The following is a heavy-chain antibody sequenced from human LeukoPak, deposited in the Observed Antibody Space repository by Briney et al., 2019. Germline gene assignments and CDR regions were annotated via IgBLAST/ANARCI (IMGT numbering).Heavy chain of an antibody. J-gene: IGHJ4*02. CDR3: ARLVAVAGRLDF. CDR2: SNTYNGNT. V-gene: IGHV1-18*01. D-gene: IGHD6-19*01. Sequence: ASVKVSYKASGYTFNSYGISWVRQAPGQGLEWMGWSNTYNGNTNYAQKFQGRVTMTTDTSTSTAYMELRSLTFDDTAVYYCARLVAVAGRLDFWGQGTLVTVSS. CDR1: GYTFNSYG.